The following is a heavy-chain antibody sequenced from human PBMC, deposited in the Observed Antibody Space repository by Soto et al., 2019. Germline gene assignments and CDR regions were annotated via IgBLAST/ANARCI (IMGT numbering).Heavy chain of an antibody. V-gene: IGHV4-59*01. J-gene: IGHJ5*02. CDR3: ARADIVVVPAAVKRVWLDP. Sequence: SETLSLTCTVSGGSISSYYWSWIRQPPGKGLEWIGYIYYSGSTNYNPSLKSRVTISVDTSKNQFSLKLSSVTAADTAVYYCARADIVVVPAAVKRVWLDPWGQGTLVTVSS. CDR1: GGSISSYY. D-gene: IGHD2-2*01. CDR2: IYYSGST.